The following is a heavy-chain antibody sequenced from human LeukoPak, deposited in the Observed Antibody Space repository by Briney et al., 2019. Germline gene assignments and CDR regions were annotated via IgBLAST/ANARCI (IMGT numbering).Heavy chain of an antibody. J-gene: IGHJ4*02. CDR2: IYYSGST. V-gene: IGHV4-59*01. D-gene: IGHD2-15*01. CDR3: ARGGGEVAAEYYFDY. CDR1: GFTFSSYW. Sequence: GSLRLSCAASGFTFSSYWMSWIRQPPGKGLEWIGYIYYSGSTNYNPSLKSRVTISVDTSKNQFSLKLSSVTAADTAVYYCARGGGEVAAEYYFDYWGQGTLVTVSS.